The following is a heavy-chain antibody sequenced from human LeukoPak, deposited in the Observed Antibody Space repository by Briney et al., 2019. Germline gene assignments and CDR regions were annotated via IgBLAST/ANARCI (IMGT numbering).Heavy chain of an antibody. V-gene: IGHV3-21*01. CDR2: ISVRSNYI. J-gene: IGHJ4*02. CDR3: VRLRRNSDTSGFYYYYDF. D-gene: IGHD3-22*01. Sequence: GGSLRLSCLASGYTFSSYSMNWVRQAPGKGLEWVSSISVRSNYIYYADSVRGRFRISRDDARDSLYLQMNSLRAEDTAVYYCVRLRRNSDTSGFYYYYDFWGQGTLVTVSS. CDR1: GYTFSSYS.